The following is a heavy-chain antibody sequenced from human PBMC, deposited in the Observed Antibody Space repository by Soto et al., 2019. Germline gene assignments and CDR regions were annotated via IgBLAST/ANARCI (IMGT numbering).Heavy chain of an antibody. Sequence: GGSLRLSCAASGFTFGTYSMNWVRQAPGKGLEWVSFISSSSSTIYYAESVKGRFTISRDNVKNSLNLQMNSLRDEDTAVYYCARDLGHTSRNWFDPWGQGTLVTVSS. J-gene: IGHJ5*02. CDR1: GFTFGTYS. CDR2: ISSSSSTI. CDR3: ARDLGHTSRNWFDP. D-gene: IGHD1-26*01. V-gene: IGHV3-48*02.